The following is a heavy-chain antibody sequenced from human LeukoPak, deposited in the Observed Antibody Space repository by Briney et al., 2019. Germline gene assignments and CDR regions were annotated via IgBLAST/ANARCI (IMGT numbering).Heavy chain of an antibody. CDR3: AREGYCSSTSCYRPGYFDL. Sequence: GGSLRLSCAASGFTVSSNYMSWVGQAPGKGLEWVSVIYRGGSTYYADSVKGRFTISRDNSKNTLYLQMNSLRAEDTAVYYCAREGYCSSTSCYRPGYFDLWGRGTLVTVSS. J-gene: IGHJ2*01. CDR2: IYRGGST. V-gene: IGHV3-66*01. CDR1: GFTVSSNY. D-gene: IGHD2-2*01.